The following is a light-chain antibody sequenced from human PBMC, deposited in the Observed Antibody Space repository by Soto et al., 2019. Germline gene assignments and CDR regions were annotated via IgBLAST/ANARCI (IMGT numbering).Light chain of an antibody. V-gene: IGKV3-15*01. Sequence: IVVTKSPAIMSVSPGERVTLSCRASQNVVTNLAWYQQRLGQAPRLLIYGASARATGVPARFSGSGSGTEFFLTISSLQSEDFAVYYCQHYNNWLGTFGGGTKVEIK. CDR3: QHYNNWLGT. J-gene: IGKJ4*01. CDR1: QNVVTN. CDR2: GAS.